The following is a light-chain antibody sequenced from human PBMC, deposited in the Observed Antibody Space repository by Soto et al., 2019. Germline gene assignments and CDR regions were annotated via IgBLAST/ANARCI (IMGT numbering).Light chain of an antibody. V-gene: IGKV1-39*01. CDR2: AAV. J-gene: IGKJ2*01. CDR1: QNINTY. CDR3: QQTYSTPHT. Sequence: DLQMTQSPFSLSASVGDRVTVTCRASQNINTYLHWFQQKPGKAPKLLIYAAVTLHSGVPSRFSGSGSGTDYTLTISSLQPEDFATYYCQQTYSTPHTFGQGTKLEI.